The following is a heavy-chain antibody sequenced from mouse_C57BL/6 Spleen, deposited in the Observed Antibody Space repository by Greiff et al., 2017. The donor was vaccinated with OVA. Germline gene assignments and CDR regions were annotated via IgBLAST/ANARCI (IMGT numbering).Heavy chain of an antibody. CDR1: GFTFSDYY. Sequence: EVKLVESEGGLVQPGSSMKLSCTASGFTFSDYYMAWVRQVPEKGLEWVANINYDGSSTYYLDSLKSRFIISRDNAKNILYLQMSSLKSEDTATYYCARDRDYGRGDYAMDYWGQGTSVTVSS. V-gene: IGHV5-16*01. D-gene: IGHD1-1*01. J-gene: IGHJ4*01. CDR2: INYDGSST. CDR3: ARDRDYGRGDYAMDY.